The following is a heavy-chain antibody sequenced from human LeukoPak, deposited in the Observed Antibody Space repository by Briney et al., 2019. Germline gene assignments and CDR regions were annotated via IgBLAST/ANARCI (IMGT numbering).Heavy chain of an antibody. Sequence: GGSLRLSCAASGFTFSSYGMHWVRQAPGKGLEWVAVISYDGSNKYYADSVKGRFTISRDNSKNTLYLAMDSLRAEDTAEYYCTRGNGSSWYQHSNYWGQGTLVTVSS. D-gene: IGHD6-13*01. J-gene: IGHJ4*02. CDR1: GFTFSSYG. CDR3: TRGNGSSWYQHSNY. CDR2: ISYDGSNK. V-gene: IGHV3-30*03.